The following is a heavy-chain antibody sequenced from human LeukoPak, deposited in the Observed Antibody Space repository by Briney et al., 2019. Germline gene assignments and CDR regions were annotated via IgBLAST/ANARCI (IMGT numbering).Heavy chain of an antibody. CDR2: IYYSGST. D-gene: IGHD2-15*01. V-gene: IGHV4-39*01. CDR3: ARHGLCSGGSCYSRVAFDI. J-gene: IGHJ3*02. CDR1: GGSISSSSYY. Sequence: PSETLSLTCTVSGGSISSSSYYWGWIRQPPGKGLEWIGSIYYSGSTYYNPSLKSRVTISVGTSKNQFSLKLSSVTAADTAVYYCARHGLCSGGSCYSRVAFDIWGQGTMVTVSS.